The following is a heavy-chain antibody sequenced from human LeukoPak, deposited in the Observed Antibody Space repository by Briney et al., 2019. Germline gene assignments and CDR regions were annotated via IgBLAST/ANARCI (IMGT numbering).Heavy chain of an antibody. Sequence: GSLILSFAASGXTFSSYGMHWVRQAPGKGMEWVAVISYDGSNKYYADSVKGRFTISRDNSKNTLYLQMNSLRAEDTAVYYCARDGNYYGMDVWGQGTTVTVSS. CDR1: GXTFSSYG. CDR3: ARDGNYYGMDV. V-gene: IGHV3-30*03. D-gene: IGHD1-26*01. CDR2: ISYDGSNK. J-gene: IGHJ6*02.